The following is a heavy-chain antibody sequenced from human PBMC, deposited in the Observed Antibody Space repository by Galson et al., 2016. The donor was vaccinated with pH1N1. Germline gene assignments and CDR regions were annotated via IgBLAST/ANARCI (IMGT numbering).Heavy chain of an antibody. CDR3: AGGKQATRNVLQ. J-gene: IGHJ4*02. D-gene: IGHD3-16*01. V-gene: IGHV1-46*01. CDR2: IKYSGGSA. Sequence: SVKVSCKVSGDRFTRFYLRWVRQAPGQGLEWVGSIKYSGGSATYSQSFQGRVTITRDTSTFTVHMEMSNLKSEDTAVYYCAGGKQATRNVLQWGQGTQVTVS. CDR1: GDRFTRFY.